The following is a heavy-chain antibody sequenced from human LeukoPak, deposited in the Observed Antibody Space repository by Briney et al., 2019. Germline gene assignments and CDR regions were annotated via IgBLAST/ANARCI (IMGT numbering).Heavy chain of an antibody. CDR3: ASGPYDILTGYYKSDGLIDY. D-gene: IGHD3-9*01. V-gene: IGHV3-48*03. CDR1: GFTFSSYE. Sequence: GGSLRLSCAASGFTFSSYEMNWVRQAPGKGLEWVSYISSSGSTTYYADSVKGRFTISRDNAKNSLYLQMNSLRAEDTAVYYCASGPYDILTGYYKSDGLIDYWGQGTLVTVSS. J-gene: IGHJ4*02. CDR2: ISSSGSTT.